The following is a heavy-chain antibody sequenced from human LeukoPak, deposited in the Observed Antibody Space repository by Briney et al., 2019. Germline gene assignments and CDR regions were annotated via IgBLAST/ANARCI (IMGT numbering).Heavy chain of an antibody. Sequence: GGSLRLSCAASGFTFDVYAMHWVRHAPGKGLEWVSLISRDGSRRYYADSVKGRFTISRDNTKNSLFLQMNGLRSEDTALYYCAQDILDYGDYSFDYWGQGTLVTVSS. D-gene: IGHD4-17*01. CDR3: AQDILDYGDYSFDY. CDR2: ISRDGSRR. J-gene: IGHJ4*02. CDR1: GFTFDVYA. V-gene: IGHV3-43*02.